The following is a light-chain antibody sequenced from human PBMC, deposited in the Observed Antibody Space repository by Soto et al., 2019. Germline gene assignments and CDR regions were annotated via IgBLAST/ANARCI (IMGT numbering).Light chain of an antibody. CDR2: DAA. CDR3: QQRSNWPPYT. V-gene: IGKV3-11*01. Sequence: EIVLTQSPATLSLSPGERATLSCRASPSVSSYLAWYQQKPGQAPRLLIYDAANRATGIPARFSGSGSGTDFTLTISSLVPEDFAVYYCQQRSNWPPYTFGKGTKLEIK. CDR1: PSVSSY. J-gene: IGKJ2*01.